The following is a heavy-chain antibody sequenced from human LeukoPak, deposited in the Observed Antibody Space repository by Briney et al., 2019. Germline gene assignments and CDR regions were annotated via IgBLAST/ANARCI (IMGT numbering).Heavy chain of an antibody. Sequence: GGSLRLSCAASGFIFSNYAMSWVRQAPGKGLEWVSGISASGGNPYYADSVKGRFTISRDNSENTLNLQMNSLRAEDTAVYYCVKGRGGDLTAAFNYWGQGTLVTVSS. CDR3: VKGRGGDLTAAFNY. CDR2: ISASGGNP. J-gene: IGHJ4*02. CDR1: GFIFSNYA. D-gene: IGHD6-13*01. V-gene: IGHV3-23*01.